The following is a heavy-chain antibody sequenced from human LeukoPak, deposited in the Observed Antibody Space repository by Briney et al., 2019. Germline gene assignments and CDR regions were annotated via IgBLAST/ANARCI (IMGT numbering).Heavy chain of an antibody. V-gene: IGHV1-2*02. CDR2: INPSSGAT. J-gene: IGHJ4*02. D-gene: IGHD5-12*01. Sequence: ASVKVCCKASGYTFSVYYMHWVRQAHGQGPEWMGWINPSSGATNYAQKVQGRVTMTRDTSNSTAYMELSRLRSDDTDVYYCARDIDTGYSGNSRGDYWGQGTLVTVSS. CDR1: GYTFSVYY. CDR3: ARDIDTGYSGNSRGDY.